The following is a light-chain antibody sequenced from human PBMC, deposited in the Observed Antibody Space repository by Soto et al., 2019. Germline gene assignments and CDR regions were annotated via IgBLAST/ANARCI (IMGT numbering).Light chain of an antibody. J-gene: IGKJ2*01. V-gene: IGKV3-15*01. CDR3: QQYKDYVYT. CDR2: GAS. CDR1: QSVSTN. Sequence: EIVMTQSPATLSVSPGERATLSCGASQSVSTNLAWYQQKPGQAPRLLIYGASTGATDVPARFSGSGSGTEFTLTISGLQPDDFATYYCQQYKDYVYTFGQGTKVDIK.